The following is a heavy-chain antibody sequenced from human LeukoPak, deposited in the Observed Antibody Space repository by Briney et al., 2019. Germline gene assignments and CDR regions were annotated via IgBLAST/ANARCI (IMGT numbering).Heavy chain of an antibody. CDR1: GFTFSIYS. CDR2: ISYDGSNK. J-gene: IGHJ4*02. V-gene: IGHV3-30*04. CDR3: ARHLSGVTGYTYDRGIDY. D-gene: IGHD5-18*01. Sequence: GGSLRLSCVASGFTFSIYSMHWVRQAPGKGLEWVALISYDGSNKYYADSVKGRFTISRDNSKNTLYLQMNSLRVEDTAVYYCARHLSGVTGYTYDRGIDYWGQGTLVTVSS.